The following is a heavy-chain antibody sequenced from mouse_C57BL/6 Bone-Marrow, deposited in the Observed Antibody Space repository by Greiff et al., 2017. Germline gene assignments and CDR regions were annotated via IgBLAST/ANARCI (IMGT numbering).Heavy chain of an antibody. CDR1: GYTFTDYN. CDR2: INPNNGGT. CDR3: ASEGDDYDRLYYFDY. D-gene: IGHD2-4*01. V-gene: IGHV1-22*01. J-gene: IGHJ2*01. Sequence: VQLQQSGPELVKPGASVKMSCKASGYTFTDYNMHWVKQSHGKSLEWIGYINPNNGGTSYNQKFKGKATLTVNKSSSTAYMELRSLTSEDSAVYYCASEGDDYDRLYYFDYWGQGTTLTVSS.